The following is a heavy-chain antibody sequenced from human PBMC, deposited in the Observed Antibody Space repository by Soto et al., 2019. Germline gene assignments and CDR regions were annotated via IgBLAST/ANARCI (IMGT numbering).Heavy chain of an antibody. V-gene: IGHV3-11*01. CDR2: ISSSGSTI. D-gene: IGHD2-2*01. Sequence: LRLSCAASGFTFSDYYMSWIRQAPGKGLEWVSYISSSGSTIYYADSVKGRFTISRDNAKNSLYLQMNSLRAEDTAVYYCARGLVVPAAANWFDPWGQGTLVTVSS. J-gene: IGHJ5*02. CDR3: ARGLVVPAAANWFDP. CDR1: GFTFSDYY.